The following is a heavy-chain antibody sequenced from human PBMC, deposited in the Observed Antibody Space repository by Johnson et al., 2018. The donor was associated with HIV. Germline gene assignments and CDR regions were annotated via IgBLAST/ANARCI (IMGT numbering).Heavy chain of an antibody. J-gene: IGHJ3*02. Sequence: LVESGGGLVQPGGSLRLSCAASGFTFSSYWMSWVRQAPGKGLEWVANIKQDGSEKYYVDSVKGRFTISRDNAKNSLYLQMNSLRAEDTAVYYCARGRTRTKYDAFDIWGQGTMVTVSS. CDR1: GFTFSSYW. CDR2: IKQDGSEK. CDR3: ARGRTRTKYDAFDI. V-gene: IGHV3-7*04. D-gene: IGHD1-7*01.